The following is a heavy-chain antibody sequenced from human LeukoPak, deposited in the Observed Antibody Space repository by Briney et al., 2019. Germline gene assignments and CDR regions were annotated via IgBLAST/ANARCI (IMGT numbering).Heavy chain of an antibody. CDR3: ARVAEELYDYDSSDPPPSE. CDR2: INVYNGNT. D-gene: IGHD3-22*01. CDR1: GGTFSSYA. J-gene: IGHJ4*02. Sequence: GASVKVSCKASGGTFSSYAISWVRQAPGQGLEWMGWINVYNGNTKYIQKLQDRVTMTTDTSTSTAYMELRSLRSDDTAVYYCARVAEELYDYDSSDPPPSEWGQGTLVTVSS. V-gene: IGHV1-18*01.